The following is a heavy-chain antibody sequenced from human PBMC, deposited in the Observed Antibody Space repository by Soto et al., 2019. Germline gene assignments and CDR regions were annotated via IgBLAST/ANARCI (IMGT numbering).Heavy chain of an antibody. CDR1: GFTFSSYA. J-gene: IGHJ4*02. CDR2: ISGSGGST. Sequence: EVQLLESGGGLVQPGGSLRLSCAASGFTFSSYAMSWVRQAPGKGLEWVSAISGSGGSTYYADSVKCRFTISRDNSKNTLYLQTNSLRAEDTAVYYCANGPPLGYCSGGSCYSTRGSVYWGQGTLVTVSS. CDR3: ANGPPLGYCSGGSCYSTRGSVY. D-gene: IGHD2-15*01. V-gene: IGHV3-23*01.